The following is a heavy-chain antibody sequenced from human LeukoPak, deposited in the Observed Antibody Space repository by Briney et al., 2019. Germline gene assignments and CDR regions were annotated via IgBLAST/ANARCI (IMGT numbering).Heavy chain of an antibody. V-gene: IGHV3-20*04. Sequence: PGWSLRLSCAASGFTFDEYGMSWVRQAPGKGLEWVSSINWDGGSTAYADAVQGRFTISRDNAKNSLHLQMKSLRAEDTALYYCARDSFSGSSLDYWGQGTLVTVSS. CDR3: ARDSFSGSSLDY. CDR1: GFTFDEYG. J-gene: IGHJ4*02. CDR2: INWDGGST. D-gene: IGHD1-26*01.